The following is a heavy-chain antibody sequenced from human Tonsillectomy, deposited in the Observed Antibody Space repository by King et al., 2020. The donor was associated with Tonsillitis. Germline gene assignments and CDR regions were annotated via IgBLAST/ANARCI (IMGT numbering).Heavy chain of an antibody. CDR1: GYTFTGYY. CDR3: ARDPRGAVPGYYYYAMDV. D-gene: IGHD6-19*01. CDR2: INPNNGGT. Sequence: VQLVESGAEVKKPGASVRVSCKTSGYTFTGYYLHWVRQAPGQGLEWMGWINPNNGGTNSAQKFQGRVTMTRDKAITTAYMELSRLTSDDTAAYYCARDPRGAVPGYYYYAMDVWGQGTTVTVSS. V-gene: IGHV1-2*02. J-gene: IGHJ6*02.